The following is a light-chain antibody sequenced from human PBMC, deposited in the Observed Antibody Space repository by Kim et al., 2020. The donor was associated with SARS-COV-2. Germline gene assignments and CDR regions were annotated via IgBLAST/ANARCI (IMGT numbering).Light chain of an antibody. CDR1: TSDVGGYNF. CDR2: EVS. J-gene: IGLJ1*01. Sequence: GESVTISCTGATSDVGGYNFVSWYQQHPGKAPKLIICEVSQRPSGVPDRFSGSKSGNTASLTVSGLQAEDEADYYCSSYADNSNYVFGTGTKVTVL. V-gene: IGLV2-8*01. CDR3: SSYADNSNYV.